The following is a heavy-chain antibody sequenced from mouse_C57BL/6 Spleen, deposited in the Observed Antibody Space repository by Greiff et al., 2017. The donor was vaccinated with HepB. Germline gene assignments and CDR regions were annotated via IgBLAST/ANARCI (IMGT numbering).Heavy chain of an antibody. CDR1: GYTFTSYW. Sequence: QVQLQQPGAELVMPGASVKLSCKASGYTFTSYWMHWVKQRPGQGLEWIGEIDPSDSYTNYNQKFKGKSTLTVDKSSSTAYMQLISLTSEDSAVYYCARGYYPLDWYFDVWGTGTTVTVSS. J-gene: IGHJ1*03. CDR3: ARGYYPLDWYFDV. V-gene: IGHV1-69*01. CDR2: IDPSDSYT. D-gene: IGHD2-3*01.